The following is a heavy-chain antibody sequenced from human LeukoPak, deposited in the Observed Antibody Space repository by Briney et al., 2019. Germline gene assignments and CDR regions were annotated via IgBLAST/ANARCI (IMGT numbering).Heavy chain of an antibody. J-gene: IGHJ4*02. Sequence: SQTLSLTCTVSGGSISSGGYYWSWIRQHPGKGLEWIGYIYYSGSTYYNPSLKSRVTISVDTSKNQFSLKLSSVTAADTAVYYCARDAKEPTKYCSSTSCYRGVYYFDYWSQGTLVTVSS. D-gene: IGHD2-2*01. CDR1: GGSISSGGYY. V-gene: IGHV4-31*03. CDR3: ARDAKEPTKYCSSTSCYRGVYYFDY. CDR2: IYYSGST.